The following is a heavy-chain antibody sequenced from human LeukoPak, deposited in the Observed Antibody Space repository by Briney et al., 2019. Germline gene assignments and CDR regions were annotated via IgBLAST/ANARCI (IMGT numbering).Heavy chain of an antibody. D-gene: IGHD6-13*01. V-gene: IGHV4-31*03. Sequence: PSVTLSLTCTVSGGSISSGGYYWSWIRQHPGKGLEWIGYIYYSGSTYYNPSLKSRVTISVDTSKNQFSLKLSSVTAADTAVYYCARNRLEGAADHDAFDIWGQGTMVTVSS. J-gene: IGHJ3*02. CDR3: ARNRLEGAADHDAFDI. CDR2: IYYSGST. CDR1: GGSISSGGYY.